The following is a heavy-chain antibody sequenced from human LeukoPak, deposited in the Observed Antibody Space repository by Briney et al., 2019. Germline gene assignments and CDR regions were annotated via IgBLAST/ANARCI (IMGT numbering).Heavy chain of an antibody. V-gene: IGHV3-23*01. CDR3: AKNGERGAYCTGGTCYPYFYYYMDV. Sequence: GGALRLSCAASGFTFRSYNMSWVRQAPGKGLEWVSSISSTGGTTYYADSLQGRFTISRDNSKNTLYLQMNSLRAEDTAIYYCAKNGERGAYCTGGTCYPYFYYYMDVWGKGTTVTI. CDR1: GFTFRSYN. CDR2: ISSTGGTT. D-gene: IGHD2-15*01. J-gene: IGHJ6*03.